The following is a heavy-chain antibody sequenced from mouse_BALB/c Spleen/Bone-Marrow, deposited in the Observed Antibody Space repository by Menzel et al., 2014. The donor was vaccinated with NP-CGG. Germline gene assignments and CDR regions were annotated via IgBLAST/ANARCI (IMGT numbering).Heavy chain of an antibody. V-gene: IGHV1-87*01. D-gene: IGHD2-1*01. CDR1: GCTFTSYW. J-gene: IGHJ1*01. CDR3: ARSGNYWYFDV. Sequence: VQVVESGAELARPGASVKLSCKASGCTFTSYWMQWVKQRPGQGLEWIGAIYPGDGDTRYTQKFKGKATLTADKSSSTAYMQLSSLASEDSAVYYCARSGNYWYFDVWGAGTTVTVSS. CDR2: IYPGDGDT.